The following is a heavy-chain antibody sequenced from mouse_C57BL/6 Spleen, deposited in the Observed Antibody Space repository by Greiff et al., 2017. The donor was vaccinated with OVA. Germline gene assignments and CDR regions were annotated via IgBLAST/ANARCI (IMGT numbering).Heavy chain of an antibody. V-gene: IGHV5-6*01. Sequence: EVQVVESGGDLVKPGGSLKLSCAASGFTFSSYGMSWVRQTPDKRLEWVATISSGGSYTYYPDSVKGRFTISRDNAKNTLYLQMSSLKSEDTAMYYCARPYYYGSKGNYAMDYWGQGTSVTVSS. CDR1: GFTFSSYG. CDR3: ARPYYYGSKGNYAMDY. D-gene: IGHD1-1*01. J-gene: IGHJ4*01. CDR2: ISSGGSYT.